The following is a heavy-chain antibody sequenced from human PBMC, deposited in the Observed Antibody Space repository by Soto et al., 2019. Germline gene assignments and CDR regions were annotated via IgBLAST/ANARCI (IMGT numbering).Heavy chain of an antibody. Sequence: QVQLVESGGGVVQPGRSLRLSCAASGFTFSNYGMHWVRQAPGKGLEWVAVISYDGSNKYYADSVKGRFTISRDNSKNTXXLQMNSLRAEDTAVYYCAKILQLGDYAFYYYGMDVWGQGTTVTVSS. V-gene: IGHV3-30*18. CDR1: GFTFSNYG. CDR3: AKILQLGDYAFYYYGMDV. D-gene: IGHD4-17*01. J-gene: IGHJ6*02. CDR2: ISYDGSNK.